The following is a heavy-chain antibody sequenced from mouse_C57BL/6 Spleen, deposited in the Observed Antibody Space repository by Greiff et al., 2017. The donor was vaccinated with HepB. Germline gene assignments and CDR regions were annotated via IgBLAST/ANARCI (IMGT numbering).Heavy chain of an antibody. CDR1: GFTFSSYA. CDR3: TREDYSNYYAMDY. J-gene: IGHJ4*01. CDR2: ISSGGDYI. V-gene: IGHV5-9-1*02. Sequence: EVKLVESGEGLVKPGGSLKLSCAASGFTFSSYAMSWVRQTPEKRLEWVAYISSGGDYIYYADTVKGRFTISRDNARNTLYLQMSSLKSEDTAMYYCTREDYSNYYAMDYWGQGTSVTVSS. D-gene: IGHD2-5*01.